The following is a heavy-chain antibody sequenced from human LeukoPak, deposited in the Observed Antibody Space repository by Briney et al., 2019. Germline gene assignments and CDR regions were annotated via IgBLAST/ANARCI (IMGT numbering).Heavy chain of an antibody. CDR2: INPNSGGT. CDR3: ARDFGGWPGLLDY. J-gene: IGHJ4*02. V-gene: IGHV1-2*06. CDR1: GYTSTGYY. Sequence: ASVKVSCKASGYTSTGYYMHWVRQAPGQGLEWMGRINPNSGGTNYAQKFQGRVTMTRDTSISTAYMELSRLRSDDTAVYYCARDFGGWPGLLDYWGQGTLVTVSS. D-gene: IGHD6-19*01.